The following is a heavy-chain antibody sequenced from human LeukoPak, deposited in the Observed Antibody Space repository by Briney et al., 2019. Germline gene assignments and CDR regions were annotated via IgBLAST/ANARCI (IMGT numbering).Heavy chain of an antibody. CDR3: ARDRTESYYYGSGSYGFSAFDI. V-gene: IGHV4-59*01. J-gene: IGHJ3*02. CDR1: GGSISSYY. Sequence: PSETLSLTCTVSGGSISSYYWSWIRQPPGKGLEWIGYIYYSGSTNYNPSLKSRVTISVDTSKNQFSLKLSSVTAADTAVYYCARDRTESYYYGSGSYGFSAFDIWGQGTMVTVSS. CDR2: IYYSGST. D-gene: IGHD3-10*01.